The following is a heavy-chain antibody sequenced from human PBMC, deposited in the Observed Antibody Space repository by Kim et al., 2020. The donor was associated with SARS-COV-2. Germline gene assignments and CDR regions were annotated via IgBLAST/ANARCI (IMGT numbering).Heavy chain of an antibody. Sequence: GGSLRLSCAASGFTFSSYSMNWVRQAPGKGLEWVSSISSSSSYIYYADSVKGRFTISRDNAKNSLYLQMNSLRAEDTAVYYCARDPEAPYYDFWSGYHKSLYYFDYWGQGTLVTVSS. CDR1: GFTFSSYS. V-gene: IGHV3-21*01. D-gene: IGHD3-3*01. CDR2: ISSSSSYI. J-gene: IGHJ4*02. CDR3: ARDPEAPYYDFWSGYHKSLYYFDY.